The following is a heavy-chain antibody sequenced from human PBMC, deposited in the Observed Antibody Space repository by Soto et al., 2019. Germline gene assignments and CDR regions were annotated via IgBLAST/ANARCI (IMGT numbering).Heavy chain of an antibody. V-gene: IGHV3-21*01. CDR3: ARENYDFWSGVFDY. D-gene: IGHD3-3*01. J-gene: IGHJ4*02. CDR2: ISSSSSYI. CDR1: VLTFSSYS. Sequence: GSLRLSCAASVLTFSSYSMNWVRQAPGKGLEWVSSISSSSSYIYYADSVKGRFTISRDNAKNSLYLQMNSLRAEDTAVYYCARENYDFWSGVFDYWGQGTLVTVSS.